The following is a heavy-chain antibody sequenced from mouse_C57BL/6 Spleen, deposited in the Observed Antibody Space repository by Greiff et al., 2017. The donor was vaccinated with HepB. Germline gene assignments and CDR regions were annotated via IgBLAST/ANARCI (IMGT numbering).Heavy chain of an antibody. V-gene: IGHV1-69*01. CDR2: IDPSDSYT. Sequence: QVQLQQPGAELVMPGASVKLSCKASGYTFTSYWMHWVKQRPGQGLEWIGEIDPSDSYTNYNQKFKGKSTLTVDKSSSTAYMQLSSLTSEDSAVYYCARFLDGYPYFDYWGQGATLTVSS. J-gene: IGHJ2*01. CDR1: GYTFTSYW. D-gene: IGHD2-3*01. CDR3: ARFLDGYPYFDY.